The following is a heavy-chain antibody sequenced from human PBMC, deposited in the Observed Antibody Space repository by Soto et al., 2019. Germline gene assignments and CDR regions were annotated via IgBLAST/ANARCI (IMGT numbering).Heavy chain of an antibody. V-gene: IGHV3-21*01. D-gene: IGHD6-13*01. CDR2: ISSSSSYI. Sequence: EVQLVESGGGLVKPGGSLRLSCAASGFTFSSYSMNWVRKAPGKGLEWVSSISSSSSYIYYADSVKGRFTISRDNAKNSLYLQMNSLRAEDTDVYYCAREGLAAADYWGQGTLVTVSS. CDR3: AREGLAAADY. J-gene: IGHJ4*02. CDR1: GFTFSSYS.